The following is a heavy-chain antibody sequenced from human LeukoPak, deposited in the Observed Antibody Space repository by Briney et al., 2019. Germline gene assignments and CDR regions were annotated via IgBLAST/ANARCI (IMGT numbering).Heavy chain of an antibody. J-gene: IGHJ4*02. D-gene: IGHD1-26*01. Sequence: ASVKVSCKASGYTFTSYYMHWVRQVPGQGLEWMGIINPSGGSTSYAQKFQGRVTMTRDTSTSTVYMELSSLKSEDTAVYYCARGIGGSYYVGYYFDYWGQGTLVTVSS. CDR1: GYTFTSYY. V-gene: IGHV1-46*01. CDR2: INPSGGST. CDR3: ARGIGGSYYVGYYFDY.